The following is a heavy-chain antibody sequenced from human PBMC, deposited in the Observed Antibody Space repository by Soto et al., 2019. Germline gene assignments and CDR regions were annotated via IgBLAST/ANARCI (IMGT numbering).Heavy chain of an antibody. V-gene: IGHV1-69*12. CDR2: IIPIFGTA. CDR3: ARVSYYGKEDY. Sequence: QVQLVQSGAEVKKPGSSVKVSCKASGGTFSSYAISWVLQAPGQGLEWMGGIIPIFGTANYAQKIQGRVTITADESTSTAYMELSSLRSEDTAVYYCARVSYYGKEDYWGQGPLVTVSS. CDR1: GGTFSSYA. J-gene: IGHJ4*02. D-gene: IGHD1-26*01.